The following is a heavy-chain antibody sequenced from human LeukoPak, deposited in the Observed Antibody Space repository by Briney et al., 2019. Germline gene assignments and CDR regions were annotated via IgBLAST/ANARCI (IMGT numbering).Heavy chain of an antibody. CDR1: GYTFTSYY. CDR2: INPNSGGT. Sequence: GASVKVSCKASGYTFTSYYMHWVRQAPGQGLEWMGWINPNSGGTNYAQKFQGRVTMTRDTSISTAYMELSRLRSDDTAVYYCARVGGYYDSRFWFDPWGQGTLVTVSS. V-gene: IGHV1-2*02. D-gene: IGHD3-22*01. CDR3: ARVGGYYDSRFWFDP. J-gene: IGHJ5*02.